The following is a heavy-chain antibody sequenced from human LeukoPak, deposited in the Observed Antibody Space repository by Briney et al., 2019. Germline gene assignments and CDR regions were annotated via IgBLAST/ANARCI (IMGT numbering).Heavy chain of an antibody. Sequence: SETLSLTCSVSGGSISGYFWSWSRQSPGKGLEWVAYIHYTGTTNYNPSLNSRVTISVDTSKNQFSLRLNSLTAADTAVYYCARHNRVTVTASSYTYPMDVWGQGTTVSVSS. V-gene: IGHV4-59*08. CDR2: IHYTGTT. D-gene: IGHD4-4*01. CDR3: ARHNRVTVTASSYTYPMDV. J-gene: IGHJ6*02. CDR1: GGSISGYF.